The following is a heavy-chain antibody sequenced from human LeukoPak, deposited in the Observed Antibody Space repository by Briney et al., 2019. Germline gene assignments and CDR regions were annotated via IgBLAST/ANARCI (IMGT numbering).Heavy chain of an antibody. CDR2: ISAYNGNT. J-gene: IGHJ6*02. D-gene: IGHD3-10*01. Sequence: ASVKVSCKASGYTFTSYGISWVRQAPGQGLEWMGWISAYNGNTNYAQKLQGRVTMTTDTSTSTAYMELRSLRSDDTAVYYCAIDKVLWFGETYYYGMDVWGQGTTVTVSS. CDR3: AIDKVLWFGETYYYGMDV. CDR1: GYTFTSYG. V-gene: IGHV1-18*01.